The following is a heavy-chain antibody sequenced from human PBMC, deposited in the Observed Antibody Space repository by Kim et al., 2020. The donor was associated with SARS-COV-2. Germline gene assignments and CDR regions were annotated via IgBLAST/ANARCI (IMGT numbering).Heavy chain of an antibody. V-gene: IGHV7-4-1*02. Sequence: ASVKVSCKASGYTFTSYAMNWVRQAPGQGLEWMGWINTNTGNPTYAQGFTGRFVFSLDTSVSTAYLQISSLKAEDTAVYYCARGKVISSWYVSSSLYYFDYWGQGTLVTVSS. CDR1: GYTFTSYA. J-gene: IGHJ4*02. D-gene: IGHD6-13*01. CDR3: ARGKVISSWYVSSSLYYFDY. CDR2: INTNTGNP.